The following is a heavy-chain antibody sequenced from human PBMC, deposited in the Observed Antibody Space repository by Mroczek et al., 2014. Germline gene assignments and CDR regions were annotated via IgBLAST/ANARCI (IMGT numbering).Heavy chain of an antibody. V-gene: IGHV1-69*01. CDR3: ARDLAVVVPAAMAQGYYYYMERR. J-gene: IGHJ6*03. D-gene: IGHD2-2*01. CDR2: IIPIFGTA. Sequence: QVQLQESGAEVKKPGSSVKVSCKASGGTFSSYAISWVRQAPGQGLEWMGGIIPIFGTANYAQKFQGRVTITADESTSTAYMELSSLRSEDTAVYYCARDLAVVVPAAMAQGYYYYMERRGAKGATVTVSS. CDR1: GGTFSSYA.